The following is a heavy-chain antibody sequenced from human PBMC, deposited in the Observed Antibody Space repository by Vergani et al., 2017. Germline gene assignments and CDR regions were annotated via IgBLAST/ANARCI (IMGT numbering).Heavy chain of an antibody. CDR3: ARDFFPGLGVTDAFDI. V-gene: IGHV3-21*01. CDR2: ISSSSSYI. D-gene: IGHD2-21*02. J-gene: IGHJ3*02. Sequence: EVQLVESGGGLVKPGGSLRLSCAASGFTFSSYSMNWVRQAPGKGLEWVSSISSSSSYIYYADSVKGRFTISRDNAKNSLYLQMNSLIAGDTAVYYCARDFFPGLGVTDAFDIWGQGTMVTVSS. CDR1: GFTFSSYS.